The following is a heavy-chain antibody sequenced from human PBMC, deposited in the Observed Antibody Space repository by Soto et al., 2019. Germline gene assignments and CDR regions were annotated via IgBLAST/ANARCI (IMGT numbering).Heavy chain of an antibody. CDR3: AKEGRYSSSRGYFDY. V-gene: IGHV3-23*01. CDR1: GFTFSSYG. Sequence: EVQLLESGGGLVQPGGSLRLSCAASGFTFSSYGMSWVRQAPGKGLEWVSGISGSGGSTYYADSVKGRFTISRDNPKNTLYLQMNRLRAEDTAVYYCAKEGRYSSSRGYFDYWGQGSLVTVSS. CDR2: ISGSGGST. J-gene: IGHJ4*02. D-gene: IGHD6-13*01.